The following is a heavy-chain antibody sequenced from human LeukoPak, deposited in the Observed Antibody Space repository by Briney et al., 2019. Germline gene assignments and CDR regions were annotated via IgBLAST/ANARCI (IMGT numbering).Heavy chain of an antibody. D-gene: IGHD5-12*01. CDR2: ISSSGSTI. Sequence: AGGSLRLSCAASGFTFSDYYMSWIRQAPGKGLEWVSYISSSGSTIYYADSVKGRFTISRDNSKNTLYLQMNSLRPEDTALYYCARDATLRLHYNYYYMDVWGKGTTVTVSS. J-gene: IGHJ6*03. V-gene: IGHV3-11*04. CDR3: ARDATLRLHYNYYYMDV. CDR1: GFTFSDYY.